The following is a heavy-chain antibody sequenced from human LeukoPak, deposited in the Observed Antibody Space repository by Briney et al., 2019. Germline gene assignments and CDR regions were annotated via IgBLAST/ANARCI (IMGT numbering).Heavy chain of an antibody. Sequence: GGSLRLSCAASGFTFRSYAMHWVRQAPGKGLEWVAVISYDGSNKYYADSVKGRFTFSRDNSKNTMYLQMNSLRAEDTAVYYCARDHCSSSSCYTYYGMELWGQGTTVTVSS. J-gene: IGHJ6*02. V-gene: IGHV3-30-3*01. D-gene: IGHD2-2*02. CDR3: ARDHCSSSSCYTYYGMEL. CDR1: GFTFRSYA. CDR2: ISYDGSNK.